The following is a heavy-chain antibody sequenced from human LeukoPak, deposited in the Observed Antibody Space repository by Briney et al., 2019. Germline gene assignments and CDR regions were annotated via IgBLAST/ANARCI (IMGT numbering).Heavy chain of an antibody. J-gene: IGHJ6*04. Sequence: SETLSLTCTVSGGSISSSSYYWGWIRQPPGKGLEWIGSIYYSGSTYYNPSLKSRVTISVDTSKNQFSLKLSSVTAADTAVYYCARATYYDFWSGYSADVWGKGTTVTVSS. CDR2: IYYSGST. CDR3: ARATYYDFWSGYSADV. D-gene: IGHD3-3*01. CDR1: GGSISSSSYY. V-gene: IGHV4-39*01.